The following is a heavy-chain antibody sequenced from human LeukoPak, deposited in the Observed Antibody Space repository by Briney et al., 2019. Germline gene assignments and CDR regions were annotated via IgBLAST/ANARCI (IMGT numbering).Heavy chain of an antibody. V-gene: IGHV1-8*01. CDR2: MNPNSGNT. J-gene: IGHJ4*02. D-gene: IGHD1-14*01. CDR1: GYTFSSYD. Sequence: GASVKVFCKASGYTFSSYDSNWVRQATGQRLEWMGWMNPNSGNTGYAQKFQVRVTRTRNTSISTAYMELSSLRYEDTAMYSCARGRNQRDLRLLLYWGQGTLVTVSS. CDR3: ARGRNQRDLRLLLY.